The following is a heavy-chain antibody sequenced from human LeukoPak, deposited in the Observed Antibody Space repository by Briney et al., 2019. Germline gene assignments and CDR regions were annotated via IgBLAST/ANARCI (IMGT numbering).Heavy chain of an antibody. V-gene: IGHV3-64*05. CDR3: VYQVQGVVK. J-gene: IGHJ4*02. D-gene: IGHD2-2*01. CDR2: ISGDGAST. Sequence: GGSLRLSCSASGFTFSSYVMHWVRQAPGKGLEYVSGISGDGASTYYADSVKGRFTISRDNSKNTLYVQMTSLRAEDTAVYYCVYQVQGVVKWGQGTLVTVSP. CDR1: GFTFSSYV.